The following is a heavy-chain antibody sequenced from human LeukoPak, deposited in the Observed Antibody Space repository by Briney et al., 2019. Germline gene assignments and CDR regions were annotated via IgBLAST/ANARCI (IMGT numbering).Heavy chain of an antibody. J-gene: IGHJ4*02. V-gene: IGHV3-23*01. D-gene: IGHD3-3*01. CDR3: AKVFFVDFYSPNDY. CDR2: ISGSGGST. Sequence: GGSLRLSCAASGFTFSSYAMSWVRQAPGKGLEWVSAISGSGGSTYYADSVKGRFTISRDNSKNTLYLQMNRLRAEDTAVYYCAKVFFVDFYSPNDYWGQGTLVTVSS. CDR1: GFTFSSYA.